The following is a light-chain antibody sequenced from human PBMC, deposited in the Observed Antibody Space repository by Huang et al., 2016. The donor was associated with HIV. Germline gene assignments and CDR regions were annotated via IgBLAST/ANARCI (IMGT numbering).Light chain of an antibody. CDR2: AAS. CDR1: QSISSY. Sequence: DIQMTQSPSSLSASVGDRVTITCRASQSISSYLNWYQQKPWKAPKLLIYAASSLQSGVPSMFSGRGSGTDFTLTISSLQPEDFATYYCQQSYSTPLTFGGGTKVEIK. J-gene: IGKJ4*01. V-gene: IGKV1-39*01. CDR3: QQSYSTPLT.